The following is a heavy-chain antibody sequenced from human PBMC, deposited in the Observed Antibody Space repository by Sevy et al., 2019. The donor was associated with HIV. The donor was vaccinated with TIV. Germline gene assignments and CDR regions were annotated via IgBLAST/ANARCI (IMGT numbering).Heavy chain of an antibody. D-gene: IGHD3-22*01. CDR1: GFSFDSYG. CDR3: GKGGGGHYDPDEIGYYFYYYNMDV. Sequence: GGSLRLSCAVSGFSFDSYGMTWVRQAPGKGLEWVSGISGSGTRTYYADSVKGRFIISRDNSKNTLYLQMNSLRSEDTGIYYWGKGGGGHYDPDEIGYYFYYYNMDVWGKGTTVTVSS. J-gene: IGHJ6*03. V-gene: IGHV3-23*01. CDR2: ISGSGTRT.